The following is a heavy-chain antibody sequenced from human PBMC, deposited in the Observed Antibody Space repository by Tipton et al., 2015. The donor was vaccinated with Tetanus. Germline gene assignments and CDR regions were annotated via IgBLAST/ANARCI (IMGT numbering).Heavy chain of an antibody. CDR2: IYFKGDT. CDR1: GASISDKKYY. CDR3: ARHLYGYWFDP. Sequence: TPSLTCTVSGASISDKKYYWGWIRQAPGKGLEWIASIYFKGDTYYSPSLKSRLTIDVDTSQNLFSLKLTSVTAADTAIYYCARHLYGYWFDPWGQGALVTVSS. V-gene: IGHV4-39*02. J-gene: IGHJ5*02. D-gene: IGHD2/OR15-2a*01.